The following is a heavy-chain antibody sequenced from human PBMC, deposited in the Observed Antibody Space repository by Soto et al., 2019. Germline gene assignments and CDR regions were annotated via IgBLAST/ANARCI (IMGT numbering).Heavy chain of an antibody. CDR1: GGTFSSYT. CDR3: ARTYDFWSGYYRGNWFDP. Sequence: QVQLVQSGAEVKKPGSSVKVSCKASGGTFSSYTISWVRQAPGQGLEWMGRIIPILGIANYAQKFQGRVTITADKSTSTAYMELSSLRSEDTAVCYCARTYDFWSGYYRGNWFDPWGQGTLVTVSS. D-gene: IGHD3-3*01. V-gene: IGHV1-69*02. J-gene: IGHJ5*02. CDR2: IIPILGIA.